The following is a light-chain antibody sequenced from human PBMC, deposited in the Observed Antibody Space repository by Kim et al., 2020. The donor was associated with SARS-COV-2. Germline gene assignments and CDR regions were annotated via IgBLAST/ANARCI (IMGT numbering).Light chain of an antibody. CDR1: QGIGNE. V-gene: IGKV1-6*01. Sequence: AIQMTQSPSSLSAIVRDRVTITCRASQGIGNELSWYQQKSGKAPKLLIYAASKLQSVVPSRFSGSGSGTYFTLTISSLQPEDFATYFCLQDFSYPRTFGQGTKVDIK. J-gene: IGKJ1*01. CDR3: LQDFSYPRT. CDR2: AAS.